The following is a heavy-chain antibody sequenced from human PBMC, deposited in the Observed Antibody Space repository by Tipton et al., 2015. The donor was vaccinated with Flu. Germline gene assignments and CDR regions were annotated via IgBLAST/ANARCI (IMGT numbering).Heavy chain of an antibody. D-gene: IGHD3-22*01. CDR3: AKSSHYYDSSGSAFDI. Sequence: LSLTCAASGFTFSSYGMHWVRQAPGKGLEWVAFIRYGGSNKYYADSVKGRFTISRDNSKNTLYLQMNSLRAEDTAVYYCAKSSHYYDSSGSAFDIWGQGTMVTVSS. CDR2: IRYGGSNK. V-gene: IGHV3-30*02. CDR1: GFTFSSYG. J-gene: IGHJ3*02.